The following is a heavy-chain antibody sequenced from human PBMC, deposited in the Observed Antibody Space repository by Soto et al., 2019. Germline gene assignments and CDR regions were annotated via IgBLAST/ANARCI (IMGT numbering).Heavy chain of an antibody. Sequence: QLQLQESGSGLVKPSQTLSLTCAVSGGSISIGVYSWNWIRQPPGKGLEWIGYIYHSGSTYYNPSLRSRVTISLDRSKNQFSLTLNSVTAADTAVYYSARAHTYDSTGQHLSPYFDYWGRGTLVTASS. J-gene: IGHJ4*02. D-gene: IGHD3-22*01. CDR3: ARAHTYDSTGQHLSPYFDY. CDR1: GGSISIGVYS. V-gene: IGHV4-30-2*01. CDR2: IYHSGST.